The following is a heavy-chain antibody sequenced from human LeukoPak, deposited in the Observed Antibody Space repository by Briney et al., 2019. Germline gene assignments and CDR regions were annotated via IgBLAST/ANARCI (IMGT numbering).Heavy chain of an antibody. Sequence: PGGSLRLSCAASGFTFSSYAMSWVRQAPGKGLEWVSAISGRGGSTYYADSVKGRFTISRDNSKNTLYLQMNSLRAEDTAVYYCARGPSGYHNTGGQGTLVTVSS. CDR3: ARGPSGYHNT. CDR2: ISGRGGST. V-gene: IGHV3-23*01. J-gene: IGHJ4*02. D-gene: IGHD5-12*01. CDR1: GFTFSSYA.